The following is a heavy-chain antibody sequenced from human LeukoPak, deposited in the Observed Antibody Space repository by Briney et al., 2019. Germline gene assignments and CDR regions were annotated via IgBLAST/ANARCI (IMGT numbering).Heavy chain of an antibody. CDR3: GKIEWELRKAFDI. D-gene: IGHD1-26*01. Sequence: GGSLRLSCAASGFTFSSYAMHWVRQAPGKGLEWVAVISYDGSNKYYADSVKGRFTISRDNSKNTLYLQMNSLRAEDTAVYYCGKIEWELRKAFDIWGQGTMVTVSS. CDR2: ISYDGSNK. J-gene: IGHJ3*02. CDR1: GFTFSSYA. V-gene: IGHV3-30-3*02.